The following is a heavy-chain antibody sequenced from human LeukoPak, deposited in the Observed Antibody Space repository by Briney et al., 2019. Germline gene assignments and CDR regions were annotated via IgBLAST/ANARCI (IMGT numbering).Heavy chain of an antibody. CDR3: ARGDDSSGYYY. V-gene: IGHV1-69*05. CDR2: IIPIFGTA. J-gene: IGHJ4*02. D-gene: IGHD3-22*01. CDR1: RGTFSSYA. Sequence: GSSVKVSCKASRGTFSSYAISWVRQAPGQGLEWMGGIIPIFGTANYAQKFQGRVTITTDESTSTAYMELSSLRSEDTAVYYCARGDDSSGYYYWGQGTLVTVAS.